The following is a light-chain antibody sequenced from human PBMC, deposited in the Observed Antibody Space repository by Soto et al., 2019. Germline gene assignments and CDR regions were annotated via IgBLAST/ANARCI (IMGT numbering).Light chain of an antibody. CDR1: QSISSW. CDR2: DAS. CDR3: QQYNSYPMYT. Sequence: DIQMTQSPSTLSASVGDRVTITCRASQSISSWLAWYQQKPGKAPKLLIYDASSLESGVPSSFIGSGSGTEFTLTISSLQPDDFATYYCQQYNSYPMYTFGQGTKLEIK. V-gene: IGKV1-5*01. J-gene: IGKJ2*01.